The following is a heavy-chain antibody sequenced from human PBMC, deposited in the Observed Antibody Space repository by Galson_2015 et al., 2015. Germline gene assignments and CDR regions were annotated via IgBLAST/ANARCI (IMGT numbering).Heavy chain of an antibody. V-gene: IGHV3-30-3*01. Sequence: SLRLSCAASGFTFSSYAMHWVRQAPGKGLEWVAVISYDGSNKYYADSVKGRFTISRDNSKNTLYLQMNSLRAEDTAVYYCARGGYQPRWNWFDPWGQGTLVTVSS. CDR2: ISYDGSNK. D-gene: IGHD2-2*01. CDR3: ARGGYQPRWNWFDP. CDR1: GFTFSSYA. J-gene: IGHJ5*02.